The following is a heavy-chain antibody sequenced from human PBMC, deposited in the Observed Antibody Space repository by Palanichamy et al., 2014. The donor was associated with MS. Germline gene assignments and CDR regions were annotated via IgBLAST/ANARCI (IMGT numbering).Heavy chain of an antibody. CDR3: AGAYHNFWSGSNWFDP. V-gene: IGHV4-39*01. J-gene: IGHJ5*02. CDR2: IYYSGST. Sequence: GLVKPSETLSLTCTVSGGSISNSSYYWGWVRQLPGKGLEWIGNIYYSGSTFYSPSLQSRVAISIDTSLNQFSLILSSVTAADTAAYYCAGAYHNFWSGSNWFDPWGQGTLVTVSS. CDR1: GGSISNSSYY. D-gene: IGHD3-3*01.